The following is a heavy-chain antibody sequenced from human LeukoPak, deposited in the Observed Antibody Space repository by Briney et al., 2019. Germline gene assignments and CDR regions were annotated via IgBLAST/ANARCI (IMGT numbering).Heavy chain of an antibody. D-gene: IGHD4-17*01. V-gene: IGHV3-23*01. CDR1: GFTFSTYA. J-gene: IGHJ4*02. CDR2: ISGSGGST. CDR3: AKTLRYGDNAVDY. Sequence: GGSLRLSCAASGFTFSTYAMSWVRQAPGNGLEWVSGISGSGGSTYYAASVKGRFTISRDNYKNTVYLQMNSLRAEDTAVYYCAKTLRYGDNAVDYWGRGTLVTVSS.